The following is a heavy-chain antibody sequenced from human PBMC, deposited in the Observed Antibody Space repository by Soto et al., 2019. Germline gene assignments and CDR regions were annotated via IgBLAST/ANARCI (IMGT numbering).Heavy chain of an antibody. CDR1: GYTFTSYH. CDR3: ARDPPPTDY. Sequence: QVQLVQSGAEVKKPGASVKVSCKTSGYTFTSYHISWVRQAPGQGLEWMGWISAYNTNTNYAQKFQGRVTMTTDTLTSTAYMALRSLRSDDTAVYYCARDPPPTDYWGQGTLVTVSS. CDR2: ISAYNTNT. V-gene: IGHV1-18*01. J-gene: IGHJ4*02.